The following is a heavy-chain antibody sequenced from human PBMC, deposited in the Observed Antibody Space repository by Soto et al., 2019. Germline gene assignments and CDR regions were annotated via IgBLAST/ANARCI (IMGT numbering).Heavy chain of an antibody. CDR1: GFTFSSYA. J-gene: IGHJ6*02. D-gene: IGHD2-15*01. CDR3: ARAGCDGGSCYTLVGLRYGMDV. CDR2: ISYDENNK. V-gene: IGHV3-30-3*01. Sequence: TGGSLRLSCAASGFTFSSYAMYWVRQAPGKGLEWVAVISYDENNKYYADSVKGRFTISRDNSKNTLYLQMNSLRAEDTAVYYCARAGCDGGSCYTLVGLRYGMDVWGQGTTVTVSS.